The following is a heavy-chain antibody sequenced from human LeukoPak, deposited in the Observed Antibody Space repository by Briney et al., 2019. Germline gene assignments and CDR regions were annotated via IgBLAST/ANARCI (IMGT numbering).Heavy chain of an antibody. CDR2: IIPIFGTA. J-gene: IGHJ4*02. D-gene: IGHD3-3*01. Sequence: ASVKVSCKASGGTFSSYAISWVRQAPGQGLEWMGGIIPIFGTANYAQKFQGRVTITADESTSTAYMELSSLRSEDTAVYYCARVEGSDFWSGYYYYWGQGTLVTVSS. CDR3: ARVEGSDFWSGYYYY. V-gene: IGHV1-69*13. CDR1: GGTFSSYA.